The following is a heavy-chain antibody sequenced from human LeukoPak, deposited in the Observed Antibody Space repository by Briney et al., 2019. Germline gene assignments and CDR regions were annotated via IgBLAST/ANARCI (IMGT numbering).Heavy chain of an antibody. V-gene: IGHV4-4*07. Sequence: PSETLSLTCTVSGGFISSYYWSWIRQPAGKGLEWIGRIYTSGSTNYNPSLKSRVTMSVDMSKNQFSLKLSSVTAADTAVYYCARDKSPLGMDVWGQGTTVTVSS. CDR1: GGFISSYY. CDR2: IYTSGST. CDR3: ARDKSPLGMDV. J-gene: IGHJ6*02.